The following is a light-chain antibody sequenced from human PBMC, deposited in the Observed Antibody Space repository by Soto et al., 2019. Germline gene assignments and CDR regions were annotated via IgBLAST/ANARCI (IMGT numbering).Light chain of an antibody. CDR3: QQYNSYSLT. V-gene: IGKV1-5*01. CDR2: DAS. CDR1: QSISSW. J-gene: IGKJ2*01. Sequence: DIQMTQSPSTLSASVGDRVTNTCRASQSISSWLAWYQQKPGKAPMLLIYDASSLESGVPSRFSGSGSGTEFTLTISSLQPDDFATYYCQQYNSYSLTFGQGTKLEIK.